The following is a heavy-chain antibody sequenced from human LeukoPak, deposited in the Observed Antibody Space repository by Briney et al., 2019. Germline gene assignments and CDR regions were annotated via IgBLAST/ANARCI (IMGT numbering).Heavy chain of an antibody. CDR3: ARGEEFGEFFDY. J-gene: IGHJ4*02. CDR2: MNPNSVIT. Sequence: ASVKVSCKASGYTFTRYDINWVRQATGQGLEWRGWMNPNSVITGYAQKFQRRVTMTRNTSISTAYMELSSLRSEDTAVYCCARGEEFGEFFDYWGQGTLVTVSS. V-gene: IGHV1-8*01. CDR1: GYTFTRYD. D-gene: IGHD3-10*01.